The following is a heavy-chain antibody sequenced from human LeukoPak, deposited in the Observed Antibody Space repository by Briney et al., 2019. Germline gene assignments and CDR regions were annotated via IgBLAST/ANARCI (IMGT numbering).Heavy chain of an antibody. V-gene: IGHV1-69*13. D-gene: IGHD3-10*01. CDR2: IIPIFGTA. Sequence: GASVKVSCKASGGTFISYAISWVRQAPGQGLEWMGGIIPIFGTANYAQKFQGRVTITADESTSTAYMELSSLRSEDTAVYYCARSKAGYYGSGSPPYYGMDVWGQGTTVTVSS. CDR3: ARSKAGYYGSGSPPYYGMDV. J-gene: IGHJ6*02. CDR1: GGTFISYA.